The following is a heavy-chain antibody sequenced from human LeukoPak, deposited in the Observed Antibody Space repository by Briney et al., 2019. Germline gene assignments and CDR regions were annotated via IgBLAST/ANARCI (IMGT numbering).Heavy chain of an antibody. D-gene: IGHD3-22*01. J-gene: IGHJ4*02. CDR2: IYYSGST. V-gene: IGHV4-61*01. Sequence: SETLSLTCTVSGGSVGSGSYYWSWIRQPPGKGLEWIGYIYYSGSTNYNPSLKSRVTMSLDTSKNQFSLKLSSVTAADTAVYYCARDTYDSSGYSKFDYWGQGTLVTVSS. CDR1: GGSVGSGSYY. CDR3: ARDTYDSSGYSKFDY.